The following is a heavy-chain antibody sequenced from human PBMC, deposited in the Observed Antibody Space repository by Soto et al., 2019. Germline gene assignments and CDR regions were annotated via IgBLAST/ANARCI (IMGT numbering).Heavy chain of an antibody. V-gene: IGHV3-30*18. CDR2: ISYDGSNK. D-gene: IGHD1-26*01. J-gene: IGHJ3*02. CDR3: VKALGQRRASAFDI. CDR1: VFTFSSYG. Sequence: GGSLRLSCAASVFTFSSYGMHWVRQGPGKGLEWVAVISYDGSNKYYADSVKGRFTISRDNSKNTLYLQMNSLRAQDTAVYYCVKALGQRRASAFDIWGKGTMVTVSS.